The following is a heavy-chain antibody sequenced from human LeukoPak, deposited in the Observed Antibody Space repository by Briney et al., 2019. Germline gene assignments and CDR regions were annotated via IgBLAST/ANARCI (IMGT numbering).Heavy chain of an antibody. CDR3: ARHEATSLPRPHLYH. Sequence: PSETLSLTCTVSGGSISSSRNYWGWIRQPPGKGLEWIGSISYSGNSYYTPSLKSRVTISVDTSKNQFSLKLSSMTAADTAVYYCARHEATSLPRPHLYHWGQGTLVTVSS. J-gene: IGHJ1*01. V-gene: IGHV4-39*01. D-gene: IGHD1-26*01. CDR2: ISYSGNS. CDR1: GGSISSSRNY.